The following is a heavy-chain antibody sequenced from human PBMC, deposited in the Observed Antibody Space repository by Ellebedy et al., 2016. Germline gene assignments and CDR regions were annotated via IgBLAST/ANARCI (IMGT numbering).Heavy chain of an antibody. D-gene: IGHD2-21*01. J-gene: IGHJ6*03. Sequence: SETLSLXXAVYGGSFSGYYRSWIRQPAGKGLEWIGRIYTSGSTNYNPSLKSRVTMSVDTSKNQFSLKLSSVTAADTAVYYCARDRKYCGGDCSHYYYYMDVWGKGTTVTVSS. V-gene: IGHV4-4*07. CDR3: ARDRKYCGGDCSHYYYYMDV. CDR1: GGSFSGYY. CDR2: IYTSGST.